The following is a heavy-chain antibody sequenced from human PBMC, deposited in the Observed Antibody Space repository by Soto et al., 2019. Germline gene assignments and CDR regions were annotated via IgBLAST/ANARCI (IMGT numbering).Heavy chain of an antibody. V-gene: IGHV3-23*05. CDR3: STWGNYYGIFEY. CDR2: INPSSSNT. Sequence: GGSLRLSCAASGFPFQTYAMSWVRQAPGKGLEWVSTINPSSSNTYYPDSVKGRFTISRDNSKDTLYLQMDSLRADDTAVYYGSTWGNYYGIFEYWGQXFLV. D-gene: IGHD3-22*01. J-gene: IGHJ4*02. CDR1: GFPFQTYA.